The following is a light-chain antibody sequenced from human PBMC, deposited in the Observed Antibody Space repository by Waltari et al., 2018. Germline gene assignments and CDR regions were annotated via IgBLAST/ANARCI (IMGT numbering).Light chain of an antibody. V-gene: IGLV2-23*01. J-gene: IGLJ2*01. CDR1: KNDIGTYNF. Sequence: QSALTLPASLSGSPGQSITISCAGTKNDIGTYNFVSWFQQFPGQAPKLIVSEATKRPSGVSYRFSGSKSGNTASLTISGLQAEDEADYYCCSYAGGSRVIFGGGTKLTVL. CDR2: EAT. CDR3: CSYAGGSRVI.